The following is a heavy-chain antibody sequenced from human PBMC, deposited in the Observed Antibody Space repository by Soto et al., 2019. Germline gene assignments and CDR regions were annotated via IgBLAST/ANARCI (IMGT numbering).Heavy chain of an antibody. CDR2: IYYSGST. D-gene: IGHD1-26*01. CDR1: GGSISSGDYY. V-gene: IGHV4-30-4*01. CDR3: ARGSSIVGGTGDY. Sequence: QVQLQESGPGLVKPSQTLSLTCTVSGGSISSGDYYWSWIRQPPGKGLEWIGYIYYSGSTYYNPSLKSRVTISVDTSKSQFSLKLSSVTAADTAVYYCARGSSIVGGTGDYWGQGTLVTVSS. J-gene: IGHJ4*02.